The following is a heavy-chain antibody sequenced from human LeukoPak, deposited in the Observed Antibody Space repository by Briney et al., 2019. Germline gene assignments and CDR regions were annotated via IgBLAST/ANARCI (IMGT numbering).Heavy chain of an antibody. CDR3: ARSGPLGATRGALEI. V-gene: IGHV4-34*01. CDR2: INHSGSP. CDR1: GGFFSGYY. J-gene: IGHJ3*02. Sequence: SETLSLTCAVYGGFFSGYYWSWIRQPPGKGLEWIGEINHSGSPNYNPSLKSRLTISVDTSRNQFSLKLSSLTAADTAVYYCARSGPLGATRGALEIWGQGTTVTVSS. D-gene: IGHD1-26*01.